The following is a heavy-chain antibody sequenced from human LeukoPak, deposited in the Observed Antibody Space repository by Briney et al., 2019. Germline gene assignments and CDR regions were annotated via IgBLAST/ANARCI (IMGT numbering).Heavy chain of an antibody. D-gene: IGHD5-18*01. J-gene: IGHJ4*02. CDR1: GFTFSSYA. Sequence: GSLRLSCAASGFTFSSYAMSWVRQAPGKGLEWVSAISGSGGSTYYADSVKGRFTISRDNSKNTLYLQMNSLRAEDTAVYYCAKDPRQTNTAMGLFDYWGQGTLVTVSS. CDR3: AKDPRQTNTAMGLFDY. V-gene: IGHV3-23*01. CDR2: ISGSGGST.